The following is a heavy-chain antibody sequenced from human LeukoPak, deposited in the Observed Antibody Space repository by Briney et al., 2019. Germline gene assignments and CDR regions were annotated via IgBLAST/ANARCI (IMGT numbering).Heavy chain of an antibody. D-gene: IGHD4-17*01. CDR3: ARGTTVTTTVLVPNDAFDI. CDR2: SIPMFGTT. J-gene: IGHJ3*02. V-gene: IGHV1-69*13. Sequence: SVKVSCKASGGTFNSYAINWVRQSPGLGLEWMGGSIPMFGTTNFAPEFQGRVTITADEFTNTAYMELTSLKSEDTAVYYCARGTTVTTTVLVPNDAFDIWGQGTMVTVSS. CDR1: GGTFNSYA.